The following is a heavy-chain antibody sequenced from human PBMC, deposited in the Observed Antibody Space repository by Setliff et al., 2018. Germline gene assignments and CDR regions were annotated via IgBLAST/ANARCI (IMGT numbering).Heavy chain of an antibody. CDR3: ARSVHGDYVRLRQNNWLDP. J-gene: IGHJ5*02. D-gene: IGHD4-17*01. Sequence: ASVKVSCKASGYTFTDYYIYWVRQAPGQGLQWMGRINPICGATDYAQKFQGRVTMTRDTSITTAYMELSSLRSDDTAMYYCARSVHGDYVRLRQNNWLDPWGQGTLVTVSS. V-gene: IGHV1-2*06. CDR1: GYTFTDYY. CDR2: INPICGAT.